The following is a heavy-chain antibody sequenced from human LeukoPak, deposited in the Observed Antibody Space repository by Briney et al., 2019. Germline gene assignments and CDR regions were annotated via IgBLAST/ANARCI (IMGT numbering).Heavy chain of an antibody. CDR3: ARDGDYDILTGTYYVDY. CDR1: GYTFTSYY. J-gene: IGHJ4*02. D-gene: IGHD3-9*01. CDR2: INPSGSST. V-gene: IGHV1-46*01. Sequence: GASVKVSCKASGYTFTSYYMHWVRQAPGQGLEWMGIINPSGSSTSYAQKFQGRVTMTRDTSTSTVYMELSSLRSEDTAVYYCARDGDYDILTGTYYVDYWGQGTLVTVSS.